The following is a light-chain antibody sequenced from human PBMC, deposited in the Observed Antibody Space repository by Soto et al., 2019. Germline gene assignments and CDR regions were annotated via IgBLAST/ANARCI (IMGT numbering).Light chain of an antibody. CDR1: QSISTW. CDR3: QQYSSYGT. CDR2: DAS. V-gene: IGKV1-5*01. J-gene: IGKJ1*01. Sequence: DIPMTQSPSTLSASVGDRVTITCRASQSISTWLAWYQQKPGKAPKLLIFDASNLLSGGPSRLSGIGSGTEYNLTITSLQPDDFATYYCQQYSSYGTFGQGTTVEVK.